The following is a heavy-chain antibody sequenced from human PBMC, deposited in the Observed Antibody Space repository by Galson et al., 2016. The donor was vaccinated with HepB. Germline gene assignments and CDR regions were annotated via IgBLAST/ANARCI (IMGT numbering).Heavy chain of an antibody. CDR3: ATGGGRRSKYYGMDV. V-gene: IGHV3-48*02. J-gene: IGHJ6*02. CDR2: ISSSNNSM. Sequence: SLRLSCAASGFIFNSYSMNWVRQAPGKGLEWISYISSSNNSMYYADSVKGRFTISRDNAKNSLYLQMNSLRDEDTAVYYCATGGGRRSKYYGMDVWGHGTMVTVSS. CDR1: GFIFNSYS. D-gene: IGHD1-26*01.